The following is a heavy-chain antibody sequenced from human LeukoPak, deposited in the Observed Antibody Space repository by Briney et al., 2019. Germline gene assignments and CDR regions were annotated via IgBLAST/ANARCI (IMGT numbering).Heavy chain of an antibody. CDR2: INTNENT. D-gene: IGHD2-15*01. Sequence: SETLSLTCTVSGGSISGYYWSWIRQPAGRGLEWIGRINTNENTIYSPSLKSRVTMSVDSSKNQFSLKLKSVTAADTAVYYCARYLSSGDPVFDYWGQGTRVTVSS. CDR3: ARYLSSGDPVFDY. J-gene: IGHJ4*02. CDR1: GGSISGYY. V-gene: IGHV4-4*07.